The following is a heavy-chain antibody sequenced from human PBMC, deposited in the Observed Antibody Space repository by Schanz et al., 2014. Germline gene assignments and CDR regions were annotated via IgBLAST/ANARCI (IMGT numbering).Heavy chain of an antibody. D-gene: IGHD5-12*01. Sequence: QVHLVQSGAEVKKPGSSVKVSCKASGGTFSSDTFSWVRQAPGQGLEWMGWMNPNSGTTGYAQKFQGRVTITADRSTSTAYMELSSLRSDDTAVYYCARGGGPEDVFDIWGQGTIXTVSS. CDR1: GGTFSSDT. CDR2: MNPNSGTT. V-gene: IGHV1-69*08. CDR3: ARGGGPEDVFDI. J-gene: IGHJ3*02.